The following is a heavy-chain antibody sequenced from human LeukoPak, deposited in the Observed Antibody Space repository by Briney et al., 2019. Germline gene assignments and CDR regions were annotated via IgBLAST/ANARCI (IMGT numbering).Heavy chain of an antibody. V-gene: IGHV3-30*02. J-gene: IGHJ4*02. Sequence: QPGGSLRLSCAASGFTFSSYGMHWVRQAPGKGLEWVAFIRYDGSNKYYADSVKGRFTISSDNSKNTLYLQMNSLRAEDTAVYYCAKAYYYDSSVDYWGQGTLVTVSS. CDR1: GFTFSSYG. D-gene: IGHD3-22*01. CDR2: IRYDGSNK. CDR3: AKAYYYDSSVDY.